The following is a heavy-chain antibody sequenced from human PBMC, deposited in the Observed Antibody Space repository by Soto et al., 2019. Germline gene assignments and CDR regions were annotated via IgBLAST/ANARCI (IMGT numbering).Heavy chain of an antibody. CDR1: GYTLTNFY. CDR2: INPNGGST. Sequence: QVQLVQSGAEVKKPGASVKVSCQASGYTLTNFYIHWVRQAPGQGLEWMGIINPNGGSTNYAHNFQGRVTITRDTSTSTVYMDLSSLRSEDTAVYYCARGLGSGDYWGRGTLVTVSS. CDR3: ARGLGSGDY. D-gene: IGHD6-25*01. V-gene: IGHV1-46*03. J-gene: IGHJ4*02.